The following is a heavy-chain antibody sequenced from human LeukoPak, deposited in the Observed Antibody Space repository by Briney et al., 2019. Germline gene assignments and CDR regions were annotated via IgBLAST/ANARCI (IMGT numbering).Heavy chain of an antibody. CDR3: ARQGPYYYDSSGYWLFDY. CDR1: GGSISSYY. CDR2: IYYSGST. Sequence: PSETLSLTCTVSGGSISSYYWGWIRQPPGKGLEWIGSIYYSGSTYYNPSLKSRVTISVDTSKNQFSLKLSSVTAADTAVYYCARQGPYYYDSSGYWLFDYWGQGTLVTVSS. J-gene: IGHJ4*02. D-gene: IGHD3-22*01. V-gene: IGHV4-39*01.